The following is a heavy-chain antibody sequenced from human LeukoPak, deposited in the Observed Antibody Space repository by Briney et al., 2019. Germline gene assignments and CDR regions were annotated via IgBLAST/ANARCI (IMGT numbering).Heavy chain of an antibody. J-gene: IGHJ4*02. D-gene: IGHD6-19*01. CDR2: IYHSGGT. CDR3: ARSGQSTGLI. CDR1: GYSIRSGYY. Sequence: PSETLSLTCAVSGYSIRSGYYWAWIRQPPGKGLEWIGSIYHSGGTYYNSSLKSRVTISRDTSKNQFSLNLSSVTAADTAVYYCARSGQSTGLIWGPGTLVTVSS. V-gene: IGHV4-38-2*01.